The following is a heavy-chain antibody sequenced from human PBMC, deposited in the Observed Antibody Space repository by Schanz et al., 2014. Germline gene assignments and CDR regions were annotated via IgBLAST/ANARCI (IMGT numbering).Heavy chain of an antibody. CDR2: IKHDGSVK. V-gene: IGHV3-7*02. D-gene: IGHD1-26*01. CDR3: ARGGSGSHYRLDY. CDR1: GFTISDYW. Sequence: EVQLVESGGGLVQPGGSLRLSCTASGFTISDYWMSWVRQAPGKGPEWVANIKHDGSVKDYVDSVEGRFTISRDNAKRSLFLQMNSLRAEDTGLYFCARGGSGSHYRLDYWGQGTLVTVSS. J-gene: IGHJ4*02.